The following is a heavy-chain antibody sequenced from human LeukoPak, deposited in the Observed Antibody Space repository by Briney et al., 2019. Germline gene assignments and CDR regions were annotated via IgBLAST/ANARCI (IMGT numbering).Heavy chain of an antibody. J-gene: IGHJ4*02. D-gene: IGHD3-10*01. CDR3: AKLAKYFFGSETFYFFEH. Sequence: GGSLRLSCAVSGFTFSDYYMSWIRHAPGKGLEWVSYISSSGSTIYYADSVKGRFTISRDNAKNSLYLQMNSLRAEDTAVYYCAKLAKYFFGSETFYFFEHWGQGTPVTASS. CDR2: ISSSGSTI. V-gene: IGHV3-11*04. CDR1: GFTFSDYY.